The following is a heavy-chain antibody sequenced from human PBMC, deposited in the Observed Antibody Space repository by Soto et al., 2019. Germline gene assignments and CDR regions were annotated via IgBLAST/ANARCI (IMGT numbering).Heavy chain of an antibody. J-gene: IGHJ6*02. CDR1: GYTFSTYG. D-gene: IGHD1-26*01. V-gene: IGHV1-69*01. CDR3: ASYREQLGVSVNYGMDV. CDR2: IMPIFGTA. Sequence: QGQLVQSGAEMKKPGSSVKVSCKASGYTFSTYGVSWLRQAPGQGLEWMGGIMPIFGTAKYSQKFQGRVTITADESTSTAYMEMSSLISEDTAVYYCASYREQLGVSVNYGMDVWGPGTTVIVSS.